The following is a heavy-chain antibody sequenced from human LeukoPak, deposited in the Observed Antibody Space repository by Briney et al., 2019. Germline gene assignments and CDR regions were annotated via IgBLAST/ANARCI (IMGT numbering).Heavy chain of an antibody. CDR2: IYPSGTT. CDR3: ARDRDFDY. V-gene: IGHV4-61*02. J-gene: IGHJ4*02. Sequence: SETLSLTCTVSGGSISSGSYYWSWIRQPAGKGLEWIGRIYPSGTTNYNPSLKSRVTISVDTSKNQFSLKLSSVTAADTAVYYCARDRDFDYWGQGTLVTVSS. CDR1: GGSISSGSYY.